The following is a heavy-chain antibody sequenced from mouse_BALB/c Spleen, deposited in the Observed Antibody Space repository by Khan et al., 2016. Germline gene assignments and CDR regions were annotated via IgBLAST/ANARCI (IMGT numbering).Heavy chain of an antibody. CDR3: AADDSFAY. V-gene: IGHV8-12*01. J-gene: IGHJ3*01. CDR1: GFSLSTSGMG. CDR2: IYWDDDK. D-gene: IGHD2-13*01. Sequence: QVTLKESGPGILQPSQTLSLTCSFSGFSLSTSGMGVSWIRQPSGKGLEWLTHIYWDDDKRYNPSLMSRLTISKDTSSNQVFLKITSVDTADTATYYCAADDSFAYWGQGTLVTVSA.